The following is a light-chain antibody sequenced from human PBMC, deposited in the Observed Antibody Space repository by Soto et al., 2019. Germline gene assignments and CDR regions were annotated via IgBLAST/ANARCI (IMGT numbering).Light chain of an antibody. Sequence: QSVLTQPPSASGTPGQRVTISCSGSSSNIGSNTINWYQQLPGTAPKLLIYSNNQRPSGVPDRCSGSKSGTSASLAIIGLQSEDAADYYCAGWDDSLNGVIFGGGTKLTVL. CDR2: SNN. CDR3: AGWDDSLNGVI. V-gene: IGLV1-44*01. J-gene: IGLJ2*01. CDR1: SSNIGSNT.